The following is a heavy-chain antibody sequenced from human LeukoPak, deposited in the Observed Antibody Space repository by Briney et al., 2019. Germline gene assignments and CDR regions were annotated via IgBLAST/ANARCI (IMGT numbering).Heavy chain of an antibody. CDR3: ARDPRAFGEVFSLGWFDP. CDR1: GYTFTGYY. Sequence: ASVKVSCKASGYTFTGYYMHWVRQAPGQGLEWMGWINPNSGGTNYAQKFQGRVTMTRDTSISTAYMELSRLRSDDTAVYYCARDPRAFGEVFSLGWFDPWGQGTLVTVSS. D-gene: IGHD3-10*01. V-gene: IGHV1-2*02. CDR2: INPNSGGT. J-gene: IGHJ5*02.